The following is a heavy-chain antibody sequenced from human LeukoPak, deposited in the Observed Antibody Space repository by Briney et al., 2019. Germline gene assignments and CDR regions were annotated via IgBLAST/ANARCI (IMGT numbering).Heavy chain of an antibody. CDR1: GYSISSGYY. D-gene: IGHD2-8*01. J-gene: IGHJ4*02. V-gene: IGHV4-38-2*02. CDR2: IYHSGST. Sequence: PSETLSLTCTVSGYSISSGYYWGWIRQPPGNGLEWIGSIYHSGSTYYNPSLKSRVTISVDTSKNQFSLKLSSVTAADTAVYYCARGGGYCTNAVCFSYYFDYWGQGTLVTVSS. CDR3: ARGGGYCTNAVCFSYYFDY.